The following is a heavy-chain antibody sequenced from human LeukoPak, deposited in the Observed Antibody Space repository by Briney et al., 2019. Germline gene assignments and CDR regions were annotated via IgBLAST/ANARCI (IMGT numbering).Heavy chain of an antibody. V-gene: IGHV4-59*08. J-gene: IGHJ2*01. CDR3: ARVLPYCSGGSCYSRSWWYFDL. CDR1: GGSISSYY. Sequence: PSETLSLTCTVSGGSISSYYWSWIRQPPGKGLEWIGYIYYSGSTNYNPSLKSRVTISVDTSKNQFSLKLSSVTAADTAVYYCARVLPYCSGGSCYSRSWWYFDLWGRGTLVTVSS. D-gene: IGHD2-15*01. CDR2: IYYSGST.